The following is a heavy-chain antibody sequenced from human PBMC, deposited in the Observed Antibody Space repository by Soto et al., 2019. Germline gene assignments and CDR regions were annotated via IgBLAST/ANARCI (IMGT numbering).Heavy chain of an antibody. Sequence: QVQLQESGPGLLKASETLSLTCSVSGGSISTFYWSWIRQPPGKGLEWIGYISYSGSTNYNPSLKSRLTISMDTSKNQIFLKVISLTAADTAVYFCARHVRRLGSNYGYSYQYWGQGTLVTVSS. CDR2: ISYSGST. J-gene: IGHJ4*02. CDR3: ARHVRRLGSNYGYSYQY. V-gene: IGHV4-59*08. CDR1: GGSISTFY. D-gene: IGHD5-18*01.